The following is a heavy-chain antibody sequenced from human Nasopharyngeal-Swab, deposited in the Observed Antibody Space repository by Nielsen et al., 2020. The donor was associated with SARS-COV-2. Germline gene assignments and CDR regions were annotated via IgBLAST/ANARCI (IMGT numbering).Heavy chain of an antibody. CDR3: TTISLWYMDV. Sequence: GESLKISCAASGFTFSNAWMSWVRQAPGKGLEWVGRIKSKTDGGTTDYAAPVKGRSTISRDDSKNTLYLQMNSLKTEDTAVYYCTTISLWYMDVWGKGTTVTVSS. V-gene: IGHV3-15*01. CDR2: IKSKTDGGTT. J-gene: IGHJ6*03. D-gene: IGHD2-21*01. CDR1: GFTFSNAW.